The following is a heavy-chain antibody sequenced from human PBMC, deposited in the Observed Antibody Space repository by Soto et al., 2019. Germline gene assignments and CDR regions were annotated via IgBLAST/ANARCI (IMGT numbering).Heavy chain of an antibody. D-gene: IGHD3-10*01. J-gene: IGHJ5*02. Sequence: QITLKESGPTLVKPTQPLTLTCTFSGFSLNTRLVGVGWIRQPPREALEWLALIYWDAIERYSPSLKNMLPITKDPSKNQVVLTMTDMDRMDTATYYGALSFGRDVSGTDYVDLWCQGTLGTVSS. CDR2: IYWDAIE. CDR1: GFSLNTRLVG. CDR3: ALSFGRDVSGTDYVDL. V-gene: IGHV2-5*02.